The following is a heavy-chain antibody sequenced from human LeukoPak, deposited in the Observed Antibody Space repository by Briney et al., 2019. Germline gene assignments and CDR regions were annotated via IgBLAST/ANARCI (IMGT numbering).Heavy chain of an antibody. CDR1: GFTFDDYA. Sequence: GGSLRLSCAASGFTFDDYAMHWVRQAPGKGLEWVPGISWNSGSIGYADSVKGRFTISRDNAKNSLYLQMNSLRAEDTALYYCAKDMYSSGWYSVLGYWGQGTLVTVSS. CDR2: ISWNSGSI. J-gene: IGHJ4*02. V-gene: IGHV3-9*01. CDR3: AKDMYSSGWYSVLGY. D-gene: IGHD6-19*01.